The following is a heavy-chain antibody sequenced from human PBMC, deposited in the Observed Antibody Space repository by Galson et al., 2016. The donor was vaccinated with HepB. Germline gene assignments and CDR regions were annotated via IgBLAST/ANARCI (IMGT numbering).Heavy chain of an antibody. CDR3: ARSTLTTVTSYPFDI. D-gene: IGHD4-17*01. Sequence: PALVKPTQTLTLTCTFSGLSLTTDGMCVSWIRQPPGKPLEWLALIDWDDDKYYSPSLQTRLTISKDTSKNQVVLTMTTLDPVDTAAYYCARSTLTTVTSYPFDIWGQGTVVTVSS. CDR2: IDWDDDK. CDR1: GLSLTTDGMC. J-gene: IGHJ3*02. V-gene: IGHV2-70*01.